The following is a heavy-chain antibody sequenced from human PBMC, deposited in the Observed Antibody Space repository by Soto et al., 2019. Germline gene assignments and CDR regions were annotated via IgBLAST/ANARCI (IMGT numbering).Heavy chain of an antibody. CDR1: GGSISSYY. CDR3: ARVSAGYWSFEL. D-gene: IGHD6-19*01. V-gene: IGHV4-59*01. J-gene: IGHJ2*01. CDR2: IYYSGST. Sequence: QVQLQESGPGLVKPSETLSLTFTVSGGSISSYYWSWIRQPPGKGLEWIGYIYYSGSTNYNPSLKSRVTISVDTSKTQFSLKLSSVTAADTAVYYWARVSAGYWSFELWGRGTLVTVSS.